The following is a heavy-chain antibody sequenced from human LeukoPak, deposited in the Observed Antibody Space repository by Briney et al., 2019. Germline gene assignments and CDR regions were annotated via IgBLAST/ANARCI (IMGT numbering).Heavy chain of an antibody. V-gene: IGHV4-59*08. CDR2: IYYSGST. Sequence: SETLSLTCTVSGGSISSYYWSWIRQPPGKGLEWIGYIYYSGSTNYNPSLKSRVTISVDTSKNQFSLKLSSVTAADTAVYYCARVLVTAIDKLTFDYWGQGTLVTVSS. CDR1: GGSISSYY. CDR3: ARVLVTAIDKLTFDY. D-gene: IGHD2-21*02. J-gene: IGHJ4*02.